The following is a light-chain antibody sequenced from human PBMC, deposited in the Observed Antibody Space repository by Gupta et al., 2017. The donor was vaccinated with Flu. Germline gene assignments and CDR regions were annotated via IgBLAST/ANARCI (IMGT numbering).Light chain of an antibody. CDR2: DAS. CDR1: QSINIY. J-gene: IGKJ2*01. CDR3: QQRSDWPMYT. V-gene: IGKV3-11*01. Sequence: DRAILSCRASQSINIYLSWYQQKPGQPPRLLMFDASKRAAGIPDRFSGSGSGTDFTLTVSTLEPEDFAVYYCQQRSDWPMYTFGQGTKLEIK.